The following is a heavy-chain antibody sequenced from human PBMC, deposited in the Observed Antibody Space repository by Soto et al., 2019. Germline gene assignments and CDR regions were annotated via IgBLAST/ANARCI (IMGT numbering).Heavy chain of an antibody. CDR2: IYHSGST. J-gene: IGHJ4*02. V-gene: IGHV4-59*01. D-gene: IGHD3-3*01. Sequence: TLSLTCTVSGVSIISYYWSWIRQPPGKGLEWIGYIYHSGSTNYNPSLKSRVTISVDTSKNQLSLKLSSVTAADTAVYYCASPITYYDFWSGYYSLDYWGQGTLVTVSS. CDR1: GVSIISYY. CDR3: ASPITYYDFWSGYYSLDY.